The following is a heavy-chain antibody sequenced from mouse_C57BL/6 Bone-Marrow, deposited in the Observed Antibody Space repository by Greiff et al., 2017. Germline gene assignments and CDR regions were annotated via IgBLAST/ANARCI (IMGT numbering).Heavy chain of an antibody. J-gene: IGHJ1*03. Sequence: EVQLQQSGAELVRPGASVKLSCTASGFNIKDDYMHWVKQRPEQGLEWIGWIDPENGDTEYASKFQGKATITADTSSNTAYLQLSSLTSEDTAVYYCTNCRGVSLDVWGTGTTVTVSS. V-gene: IGHV14-4*01. CDR2: IDPENGDT. CDR1: GFNIKDDY. D-gene: IGHD6-1*01. CDR3: TNCRGVSLDV.